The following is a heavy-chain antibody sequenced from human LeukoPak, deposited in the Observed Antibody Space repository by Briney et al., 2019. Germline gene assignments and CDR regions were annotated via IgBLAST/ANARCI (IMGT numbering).Heavy chain of an antibody. CDR1: GGSFSGYY. D-gene: IGHD3-10*01. CDR2: INHSGST. V-gene: IGHV4-34*01. CDR3: ARVRRVVRGVIIPKKEAASFDY. Sequence: SETLSLTCAVYGGSFSGYYWSWIRQPPGKGLEWIGEINHSGSTNYNPSLKSRVTISVDTSKNQFSLKLSSVTAADTAVYYCARVRRVVRGVIIPKKEAASFDYWGQGTLVTVSS. J-gene: IGHJ4*02.